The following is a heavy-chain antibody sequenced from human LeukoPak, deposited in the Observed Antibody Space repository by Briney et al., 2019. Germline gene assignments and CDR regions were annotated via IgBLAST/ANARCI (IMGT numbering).Heavy chain of an antibody. CDR2: ISGSGGST. D-gene: IGHD3-10*01. CDR1: GFTFSSYA. V-gene: IGHV3-23*01. Sequence: GGSLRLSCAASGFTFSSYAMSWVRQAPGKGLEWVSAISGSGGSTYYADSVKGRFTISRDNSKNTLYLQMNSLRAEDTAVYYCAKSHGYYGSGDRGGVDYWGQGTLVTVSS. J-gene: IGHJ4*02. CDR3: AKSHGYYGSGDRGGVDY.